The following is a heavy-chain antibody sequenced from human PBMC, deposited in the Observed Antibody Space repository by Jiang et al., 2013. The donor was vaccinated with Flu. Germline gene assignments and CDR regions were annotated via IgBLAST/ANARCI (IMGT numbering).Heavy chain of an antibody. Sequence: KISCKGSGYSFTSYWIGWVRQMPGKGLEWMGIIYPGDSDTRYSPSFQGQVTISADKSISTAYLQWSSLKASDTAMYYCARQASSEMGNKRFDYWGQGTLVTVSS. D-gene: IGHD5-24*01. CDR1: GYSFTSYW. J-gene: IGHJ4*02. CDR3: ARQASSEMGNKRFDY. CDR2: IYPGDSDT. V-gene: IGHV5-51*01.